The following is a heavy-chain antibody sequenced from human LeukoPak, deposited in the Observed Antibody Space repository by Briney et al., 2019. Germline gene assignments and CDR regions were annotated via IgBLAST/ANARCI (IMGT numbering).Heavy chain of an antibody. CDR2: IYTSGST. D-gene: IGHD2-15*01. J-gene: IGHJ5*02. Sequence: SETLSLTCTVSGGSISSYYWSWIRQPPGKGLEWIGYIYTSGSTNYNPSLKSRVTISVDTSKNQFSLKLSSVTAADTAVYYCARLVRLYNWFDPGGQGTLVTVSS. CDR3: ARLVRLYNWFDP. CDR1: GGSISSYY. V-gene: IGHV4-4*09.